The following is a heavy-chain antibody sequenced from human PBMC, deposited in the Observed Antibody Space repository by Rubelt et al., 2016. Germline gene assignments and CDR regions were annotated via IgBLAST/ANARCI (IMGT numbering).Heavy chain of an antibody. CDR1: GFTVSSNY. J-gene: IGHJ6*02. V-gene: IGHV3-66*01. CDR3: ARGPGRYCGGDCYHDYYYGMDV. Sequence: EVQLVESGGGLVQPGGSLRLSCVASGFTVSSNYMSWVRQAPGKGLEWVSVIYSGGSTYSADSVKGRFTISRDNSKNTLFLQMNSLRAEDTAVYYCARGPGRYCGGDCYHDYYYGMDVWGQGTTVTVSS. CDR2: IYSGGST. D-gene: IGHD2-21*02.